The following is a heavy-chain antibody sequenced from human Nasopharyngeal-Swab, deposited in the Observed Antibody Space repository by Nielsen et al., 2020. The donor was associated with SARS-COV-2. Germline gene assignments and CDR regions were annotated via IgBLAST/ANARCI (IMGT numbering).Heavy chain of an antibody. CDR2: ISYDGSNK. D-gene: IGHD3-3*01. V-gene: IGHV3-30*03. CDR3: ARVVLRFWEWIPRLYGMDV. Sequence: GRQDPGKGLEWEAVISYDGSNKYYADSVKGRFTISRDNSKNTLYLQMNSLRAEDTAVYYCARVVLRFWEWIPRLYGMDVWGQGTTVTVSS. J-gene: IGHJ6*02.